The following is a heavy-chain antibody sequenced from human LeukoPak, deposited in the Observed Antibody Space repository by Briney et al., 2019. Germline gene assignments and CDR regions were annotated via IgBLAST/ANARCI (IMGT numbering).Heavy chain of an antibody. D-gene: IGHD3-3*01. CDR3: ARVFGVVIKSLGY. CDR1: GYTFTGYY. CDR2: INPNSGGT. J-gene: IGHJ4*02. Sequence: GASVKVSCKASGYTFTGYYMHWLRQAPGQGLEWMGRINPNSGGTNYAQKFQGRVTMTRDTSISTAYMELSRLRSDDTAVYYCARVFGVVIKSLGYWGQGTLVTVSS. V-gene: IGHV1-2*06.